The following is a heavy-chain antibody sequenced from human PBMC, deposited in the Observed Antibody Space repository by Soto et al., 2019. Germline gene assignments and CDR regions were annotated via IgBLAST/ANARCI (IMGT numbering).Heavy chain of an antibody. V-gene: IGHV3-48*02. CDR1: GFTFSSYS. CDR2: ISSSSSTI. J-gene: IGHJ6*02. D-gene: IGHD3-22*01. Sequence: HPGGSLRLSCAASGFTFSSYSMNWVRQAPGKGLEWVSYISSSSSTIYYADSVKGRFTISRDNAKNSLYLQMNSLRDEDTAVYYCARDRRVVIPRFTASNYGMDVWGQGTTVTVSS. CDR3: ARDRRVVIPRFTASNYGMDV.